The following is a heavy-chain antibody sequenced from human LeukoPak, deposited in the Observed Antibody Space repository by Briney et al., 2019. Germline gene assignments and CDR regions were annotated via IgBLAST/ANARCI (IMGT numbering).Heavy chain of an antibody. V-gene: IGHV4-39*07. Sequence: SETLSLTCTVSGGSISSSSYYWGWIRQPPGKGLEWIGSIYYSGSTYYNPSLKCRVTISVDTSKNQFSLKLSSVTAADTAVYYCARDESFSVDTVWFDPWGQGTLVTVSS. CDR2: IYYSGST. J-gene: IGHJ5*02. CDR3: ARDESFSVDTVWFDP. CDR1: GGSISSSSYY. D-gene: IGHD5-18*01.